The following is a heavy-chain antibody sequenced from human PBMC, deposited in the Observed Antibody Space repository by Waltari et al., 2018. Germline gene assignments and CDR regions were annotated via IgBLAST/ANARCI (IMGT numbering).Heavy chain of an antibody. CDR1: GGPFNGYY. J-gene: IGHJ4*02. CDR3: ARDARDWEAVDNTYLDS. Sequence: QLRLQQWGAGLLKPSETLSLTCAVSGGPFNGYYWSWIRQTPGKGLEWIGEVDHSGSANYSPSLKSRVTVSLDTSNKQVSLTLTSVTAADTGIYYCARDARDWEAVDNTYLDSWGQGTLVAVSS. CDR2: VDHSGSA. V-gene: IGHV4-34*01. D-gene: IGHD2-21*02.